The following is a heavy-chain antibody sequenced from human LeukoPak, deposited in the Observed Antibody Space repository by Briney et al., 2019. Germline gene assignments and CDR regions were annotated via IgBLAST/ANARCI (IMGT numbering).Heavy chain of an antibody. Sequence: SETLSLTCTVSRGSISSGGYYWTWIRQHPGKGLEWIGYIYNSGSTNYNPSLESRVTLSVDASENQFSLKLSSVTAADTAVYYCARDLPPYYFDYWGQGTTVTVSS. V-gene: IGHV4-31*03. J-gene: IGHJ4*03. CDR1: RGSISSGGYY. CDR3: ARDLPPYYFDY. CDR2: IYNSGST.